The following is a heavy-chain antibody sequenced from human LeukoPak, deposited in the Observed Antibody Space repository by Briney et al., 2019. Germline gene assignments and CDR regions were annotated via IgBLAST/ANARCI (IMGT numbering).Heavy chain of an antibody. CDR2: IYTSGST. Sequence: SETLSLTCTVSGGSISSYYWSWIRQPAGKGLEWIGRIYTSGSTNYNPSLKSRVTMSVDTSKNQFSLKLSSVTAADTAVYYCAREGSSSSEIYYYYYMDVWGKGTTVTVSS. D-gene: IGHD6-6*01. CDR3: AREGSSSSEIYYYYYMDV. CDR1: GGSISSYY. J-gene: IGHJ6*03. V-gene: IGHV4-4*07.